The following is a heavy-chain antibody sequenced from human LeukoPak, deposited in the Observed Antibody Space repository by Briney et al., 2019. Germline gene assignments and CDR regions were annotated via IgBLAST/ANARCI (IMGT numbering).Heavy chain of an antibody. CDR2: INHSGST. J-gene: IGHJ4*02. V-gene: IGHV4-34*01. Sequence: SETLSLTCAVYGGSFSGYYWSWIRQPPGEGLEWIGEINHSGSTNYNPSLKSRVTISVDTSKNQFSLKLSSVTAADTAFYYCARDGSRTGYWGQGTLVTVSS. D-gene: IGHD3-10*01. CDR3: ARDGSRTGY. CDR1: GGSFSGYY.